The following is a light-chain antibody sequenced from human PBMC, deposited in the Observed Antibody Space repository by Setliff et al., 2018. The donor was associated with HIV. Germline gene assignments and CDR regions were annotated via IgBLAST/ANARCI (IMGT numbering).Light chain of an antibody. V-gene: IGLV2-14*01. J-gene: IGLJ2*01. Sequence: QSALTQPASVSGSPGQSITISCTGTSSDIGGYNYVSWYQHHPGKAPKLMSYEVTNRPSGVSDRFSGSKSGNMASLTISGLQAEDEATYYCTSYTSSRTVVFGGGTKVTVL. CDR2: EVT. CDR1: SSDIGGYNY. CDR3: TSYTSSRTVV.